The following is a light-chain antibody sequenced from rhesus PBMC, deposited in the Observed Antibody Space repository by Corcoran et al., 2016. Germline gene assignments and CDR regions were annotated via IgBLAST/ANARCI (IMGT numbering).Light chain of an antibody. J-gene: IGKJ4*01. CDR2: DAS. CDR1: QGISSY. Sequence: DIQLTQSPSSLSASVGDRVTITCRASQGISSYLAWYQQKSGKAPNLLIYDASNLKSGVPSRFSGSGSGTEFTLTISSLQPEDFATYYCQQRNSYPLTFGGGTKVEIK. V-gene: IGKV1-38*01. CDR3: QQRNSYPLT.